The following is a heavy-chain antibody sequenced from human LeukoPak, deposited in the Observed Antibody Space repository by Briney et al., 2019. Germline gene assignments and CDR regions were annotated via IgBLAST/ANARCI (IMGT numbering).Heavy chain of an antibody. CDR3: ARGGMGDYDILTGYYGY. CDR1: GGSISSYY. J-gene: IGHJ4*02. Sequence: SETLSLTCTVSGGSISSYYWSWIRQPPGKGLEWIGYIYYSGSTNYNPSLKSRVTISVDTSKNQFSLKLSSVTAADTAVYYCARGGMGDYDILTGYYGYWGQGTLVTVSS. D-gene: IGHD3-9*01. V-gene: IGHV4-59*01. CDR2: IYYSGST.